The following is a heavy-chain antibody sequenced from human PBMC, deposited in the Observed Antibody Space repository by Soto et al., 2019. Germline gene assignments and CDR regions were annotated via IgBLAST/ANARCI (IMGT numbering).Heavy chain of an antibody. CDR3: ARGLQYDSSIASDY. CDR1: GGSFSGYH. Sequence: SETLSLTCAVYGGSFSGYHWSWIRQPPGKGLEWIGEINHSGSTNYNPSLKSRVTISVDTSKNQFSLKLSSVTAADTAVYYCARGLQYDSSIASDYWGQGTLVTVSS. V-gene: IGHV4-34*01. D-gene: IGHD3-22*01. CDR2: INHSGST. J-gene: IGHJ4*02.